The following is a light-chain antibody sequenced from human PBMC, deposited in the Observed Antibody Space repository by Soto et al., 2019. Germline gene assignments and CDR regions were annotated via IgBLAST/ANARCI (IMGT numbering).Light chain of an antibody. CDR3: QQFDNWPPAWP. CDR2: GAS. V-gene: IGKV3-15*01. CDR1: QNIGTN. J-gene: IGKJ1*01. Sequence: EIVMTQSPATLSVAPGERATLSCRASQNIGTNLAWYQQKPGQPPRLLFFGASTRATGVPARFSGSGSGTEFTLTINRLQSEDFAVYYCQQFDNWPPAWPFGQGTKVEVK.